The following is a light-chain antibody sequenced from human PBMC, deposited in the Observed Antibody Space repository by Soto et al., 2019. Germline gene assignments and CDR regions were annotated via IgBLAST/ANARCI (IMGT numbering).Light chain of an antibody. J-gene: IGKJ4*01. V-gene: IGKV3-20*01. CDR2: GAS. CDR1: QSVRSNE. CDR3: QQYGSSPLT. Sequence: EIVLTQSPGTLSLSPGERATLSCRASQSVRSNELAWYQQKPGQAPRLLIYGASSRATAIPDRVSGSGSGTDSTLTISRLEPDDVAVYYCQQYGSSPLTFGGGTKVEFK.